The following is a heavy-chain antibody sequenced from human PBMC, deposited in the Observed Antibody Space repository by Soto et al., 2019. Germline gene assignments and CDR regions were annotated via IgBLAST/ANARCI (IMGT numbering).Heavy chain of an antibody. CDR1: GFTFSSYA. Sequence: EVQLLESGGGLVQPGGSLRLSCAASGFTFSSYAMSWFRQAPGTGLEWVSSISVSGGSTYYADSGKGRFTISRDNSKSTLFLHINSLRAEATAVYYCAKAAGSDYYPVAYWGLGTLVTVA. V-gene: IGHV3-23*01. CDR3: AKAAGSDYYPVAY. CDR2: ISVSGGST. J-gene: IGHJ4*02. D-gene: IGHD3-22*01.